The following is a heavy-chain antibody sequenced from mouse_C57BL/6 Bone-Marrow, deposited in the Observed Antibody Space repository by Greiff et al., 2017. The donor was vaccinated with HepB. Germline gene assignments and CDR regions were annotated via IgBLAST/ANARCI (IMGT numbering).Heavy chain of an antibody. J-gene: IGHJ3*01. CDR3: ARSGLTGTFAY. Sequence: LVESGPELVKPGASVKISCKASGYAFSSSWMNWVKQRPGKGLEWIGRIYPGDGDTNYNGKFKGKATLTADKSPGTAYMQLSSQTSEDSAVYCCARSGLTGTFAYWGQGTLVTVSA. V-gene: IGHV1-82*01. CDR2: IYPGDGDT. D-gene: IGHD4-1*01. CDR1: GYAFSSSW.